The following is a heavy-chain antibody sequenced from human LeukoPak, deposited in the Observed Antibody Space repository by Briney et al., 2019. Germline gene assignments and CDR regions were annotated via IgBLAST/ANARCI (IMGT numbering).Heavy chain of an antibody. CDR1: GFTFSSYA. CDR3: AKVRVPAAHVYWFDP. D-gene: IGHD2-2*01. Sequence: GGSPRLSCAASGFTFSSYAMSWVRQAPGKGLEWVSAISGSGGSTYYADSVKGRFTISRDNSKNTLYLQMNSLRAEDTAVYYCAKVRVPAAHVYWFDPWGQGTLVTVSS. V-gene: IGHV3-23*01. J-gene: IGHJ5*02. CDR2: ISGSGGST.